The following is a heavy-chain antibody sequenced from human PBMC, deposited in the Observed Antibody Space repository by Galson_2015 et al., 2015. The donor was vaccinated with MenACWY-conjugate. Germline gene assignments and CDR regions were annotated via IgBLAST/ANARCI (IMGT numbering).Heavy chain of an antibody. Sequence: SETLSLTCSVSGASISTDYWSWIRQPPGKGLEWIGYIHYSGSTKYNPSLKTRITMLLDTSENQFSLKLSSVTAADTAVYYCARWVAVKMIEYCGQGTLVTVSS. CDR2: IHYSGST. CDR1: GASISTDY. CDR3: ARWVAVKMIEY. V-gene: IGHV4-59*01. D-gene: IGHD6-19*01. J-gene: IGHJ4*02.